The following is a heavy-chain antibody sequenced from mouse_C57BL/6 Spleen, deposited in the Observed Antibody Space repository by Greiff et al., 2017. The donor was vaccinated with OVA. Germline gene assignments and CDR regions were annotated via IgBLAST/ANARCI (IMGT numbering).Heavy chain of an antibody. CDR2: ISYDGSN. V-gene: IGHV3-6*01. CDR1: GYSITSGYY. J-gene: IGHJ3*01. Sequence: ESGPGLVKPSQSLSLTCSVTGYSITSGYYWHWIRQFPGNKLEWMGYISYDGSNNYNPSLKNRISITRDTSKNQFFLKLNSVTTEDTATYYCARSYYDYSFAYWGQGTLVTVSA. CDR3: ARSYYDYSFAY. D-gene: IGHD2-4*01.